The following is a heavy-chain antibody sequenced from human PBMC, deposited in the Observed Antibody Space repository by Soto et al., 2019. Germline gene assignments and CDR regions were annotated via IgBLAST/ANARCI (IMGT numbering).Heavy chain of an antibody. CDR1: GGTFSSYA. CDR3: AREHYGGQYFDY. J-gene: IGHJ4*02. D-gene: IGHD4-17*01. Sequence: QVQLVQSGAEVKKPGSSVKVSCKASGGTFSSYAISWVRQAPGQGLEWMGGIIPIFGTANYAQKFQGRVTXXXXXXXSTAYMELSSLRSEDTAVYYCAREHYGGQYFDYWGQGTLVTVSS. V-gene: IGHV1-69*01. CDR2: IIPIFGTA.